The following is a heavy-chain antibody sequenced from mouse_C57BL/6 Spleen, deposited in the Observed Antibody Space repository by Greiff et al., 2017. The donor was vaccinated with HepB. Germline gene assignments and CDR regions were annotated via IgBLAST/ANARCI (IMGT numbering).Heavy chain of an antibody. CDR3: ASPAYYSNYFYAMDY. CDR2: ISSGGSYT. Sequence: EVKVVESGGDLVKPGGSLKLSCAASGFTFSSYGMSWVRQTPDKRLEWVATISSGGSYTYYPDSVKGRFTISRDNAKNTLYLQMSSLKSEDTAMYYCASPAYYSNYFYAMDYWGQGTSVTVSS. D-gene: IGHD2-5*01. CDR1: GFTFSSYG. J-gene: IGHJ4*01. V-gene: IGHV5-6*01.